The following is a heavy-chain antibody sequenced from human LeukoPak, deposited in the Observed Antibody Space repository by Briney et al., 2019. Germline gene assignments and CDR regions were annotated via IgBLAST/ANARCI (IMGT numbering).Heavy chain of an antibody. D-gene: IGHD3-10*01. V-gene: IGHV4-39*07. CDR3: AICITMVQEGFDP. CDR1: GGSISSSSYY. CDR2: IYYSGST. J-gene: IGHJ5*02. Sequence: PSETLSLTCTVSGGSISSSSYYWGWIRQPPGKGLEWIGSIYYSGSTYYNPSLKSRVTISVDTSKNQFSLRLTSVIAADTAVYYCAICITMVQEGFDPWGQGTLVTVSS.